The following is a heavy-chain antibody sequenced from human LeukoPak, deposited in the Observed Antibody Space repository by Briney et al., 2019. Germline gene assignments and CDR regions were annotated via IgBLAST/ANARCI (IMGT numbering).Heavy chain of an antibody. V-gene: IGHV4-39*01. D-gene: IGHD6-13*01. CDR3: ARRREQQLVDFDY. CDR2: IYYSENT. J-gene: IGHJ4*02. CDR1: GGSISSGDY. Sequence: SESLSLTCIVSGGSISSGDYWGWIRQPPGKGLEWIGNIYYSENTYYNPSLKSRVTMSVDTSKNQFSLKLSTVTAADTSVYYCARRREQQLVDFDYWGRGTLVTVSS.